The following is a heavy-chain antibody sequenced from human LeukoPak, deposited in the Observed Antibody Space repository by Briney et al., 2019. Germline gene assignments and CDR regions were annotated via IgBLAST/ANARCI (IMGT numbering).Heavy chain of an antibody. CDR1: GGSISSSSYY. D-gene: IGHD6-19*01. CDR3: ARDLSSGWYHLRYFDL. Sequence: PSETLSLTCTVSGGSISSSSYYWGWIRQPPGKGLEWIGSIYYSGSTYYNPSLKSRVTISVDTSKNQFSLKLSSVTAADTAVYYCARDLSSGWYHLRYFDLWGRGTLVTVSS. J-gene: IGHJ2*01. CDR2: IYYSGST. V-gene: IGHV4-39*07.